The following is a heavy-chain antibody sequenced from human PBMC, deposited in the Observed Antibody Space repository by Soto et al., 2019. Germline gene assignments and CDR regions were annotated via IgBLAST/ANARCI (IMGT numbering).Heavy chain of an antibody. D-gene: IGHD1-26*01. J-gene: IGHJ3*02. Sequence: GSLQLSCAASGFTFSSYGMHWVRQAPGKGLEWVAVIWYDGSNKYYADSVKGRFTISRDNSKNTLYLQMNSLRAEDTAVYYCAAIVGATAGTFDIWGQGTMVTVSS. V-gene: IGHV3-30*02. CDR3: AAIVGATAGTFDI. CDR1: GFTFSSYG. CDR2: IWYDGSNK.